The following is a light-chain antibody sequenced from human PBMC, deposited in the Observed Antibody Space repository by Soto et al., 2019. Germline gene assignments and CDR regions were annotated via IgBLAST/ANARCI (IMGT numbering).Light chain of an antibody. Sequence: EIVLTQSPGTLSLSPGERVTLSCRASQSVSSISLAWYQHKHGQAPRLLIYGASSRAAGIPDRFSGSGSGTDFTLTISRLEPADFAVFYCQQYGSSPFTFGPGTKLDIK. CDR3: QQYGSSPFT. CDR2: GAS. CDR1: QSVSSIS. V-gene: IGKV3-20*01. J-gene: IGKJ3*01.